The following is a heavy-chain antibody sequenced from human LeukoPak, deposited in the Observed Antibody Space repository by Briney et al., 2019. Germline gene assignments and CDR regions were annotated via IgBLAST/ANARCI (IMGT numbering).Heavy chain of an antibody. CDR3: AGNYYGSGSYYSEDRY. V-gene: IGHV4-4*07. CDR1: GGSISSYY. J-gene: IGHJ4*02. Sequence: SETLSLTCTVSGGSISSYYWSWLRQPAGKGLEWIGRIYTSGSTNYNPSLKSRVTISVDTSKNQFSLKLSSVTAADTAVYYCAGNYYGSGSYYSEDRYWGQGTLVTASS. CDR2: IYTSGST. D-gene: IGHD3-10*01.